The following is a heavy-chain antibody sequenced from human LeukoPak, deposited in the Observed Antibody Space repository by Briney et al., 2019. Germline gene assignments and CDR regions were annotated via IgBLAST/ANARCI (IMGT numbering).Heavy chain of an antibody. CDR1: GYTFTGYY. D-gene: IGHD5-12*01. V-gene: IGHV1-2*04. CDR2: INPNSGGT. CDR3: ARSAARGYSGYDSWYYFDY. Sequence: ASVKVSCKASGYTFTGYYMHWVRQAPGQGLEWMGWINPNSGGTNYAQKFQGWVTMTRDTSISTAYMELSRLRSDDTAVYYCARSAARGYSGYDSWYYFDYWGQGTLVTVSS. J-gene: IGHJ4*02.